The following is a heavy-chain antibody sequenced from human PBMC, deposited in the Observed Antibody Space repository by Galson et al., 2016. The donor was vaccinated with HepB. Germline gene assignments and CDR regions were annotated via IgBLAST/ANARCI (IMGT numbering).Heavy chain of an antibody. CDR3: ARQRSGNYYDYYGMDV. J-gene: IGHJ6*02. Sequence: SETLSLTCAVYGESFSGYFWTWIRQSPGKGLEWIGYVYTTGSTSYNPSLKSRVTISVDSSKNQFSLTLHSVTAADTALYFWARQRSGNYYDYYGMDVCGQGTTVTGYS. D-gene: IGHD1-26*01. V-gene: IGHV4-59*01. CDR2: VYTTGST. CDR1: GESFSGYF.